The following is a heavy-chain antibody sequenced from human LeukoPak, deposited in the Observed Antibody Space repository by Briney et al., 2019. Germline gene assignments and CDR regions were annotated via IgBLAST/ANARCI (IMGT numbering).Heavy chain of an antibody. J-gene: IGHJ4*02. CDR1: GASISSGDYY. V-gene: IGHV4-30-4*01. CDR2: IYYSGST. D-gene: IGHD3-22*01. CDR3: ARGRGVPYYYDSSGYYPADY. Sequence: SETLSLTCTVSGASISSGDYYWSWIRQPPGKGLECIGHIYYSGSTYYNPSLKSRVTISVDTSKNQFSLKLSSVTAADTAVYYCARGRGVPYYYDSSGYYPADYWGQGALVTVSS.